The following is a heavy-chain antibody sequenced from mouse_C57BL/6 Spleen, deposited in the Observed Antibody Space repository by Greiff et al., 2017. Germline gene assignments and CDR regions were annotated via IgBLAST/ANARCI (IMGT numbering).Heavy chain of an antibody. Sequence: EVKLQESGPGLVKPSQSLSLTCSVTGYSITSGYYRNWIRQFPGNKLEWMGYISYDGSNNYNPSLKNRISITRDTSKNQFFLKLNSVTTEDTATYYGARDYDYDGGYAMDYWGQGTSVTVSS. CDR3: ARDYDYDGGYAMDY. CDR1: GYSITSGYY. V-gene: IGHV3-6*01. D-gene: IGHD2-4*01. J-gene: IGHJ4*01. CDR2: ISYDGSN.